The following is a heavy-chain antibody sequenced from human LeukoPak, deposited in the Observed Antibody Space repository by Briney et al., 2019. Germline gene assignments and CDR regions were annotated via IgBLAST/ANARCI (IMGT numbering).Heavy chain of an antibody. D-gene: IGHD3-10*01. V-gene: IGHV4-39*01. J-gene: IGHJ4*02. CDR3: ASSHVWFGELLFYY. CDR1: GGSISSSSYY. CDR2: IYYSGST. Sequence: QLQLQESGPGLVKPSETLSLTCTVSGGSISSSSYYWGWIRQPPGKGLEWIGSIYYSGSTYYNPSLKSRVTISVDTSKNQFSLKLSSVTAADTAVYYCASSHVWFGELLFYYWGQGTLVTVSS.